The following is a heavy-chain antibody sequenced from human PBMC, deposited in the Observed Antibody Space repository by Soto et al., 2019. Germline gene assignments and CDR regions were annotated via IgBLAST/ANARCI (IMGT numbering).Heavy chain of an antibody. D-gene: IGHD3-3*01. Sequence: SETLSLTCTVSGGSISSSSYYWGWIRQPPGKGLEWIGSIYYSGSTYYNPSLKSRVTISVDTSKNQFSLKLSSVTAADTAVYYCASYDYYFWSGYYVSNDVAPRGHHWGQGTLVTVSS. CDR2: IYYSGST. CDR3: ASYDYYFWSGYYVSNDVAPRGHH. V-gene: IGHV4-39*01. CDR1: GGSISSSSYY. J-gene: IGHJ5*02.